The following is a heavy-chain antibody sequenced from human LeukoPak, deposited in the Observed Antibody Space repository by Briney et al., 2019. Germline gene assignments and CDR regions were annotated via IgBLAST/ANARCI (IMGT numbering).Heavy chain of an antibody. D-gene: IGHD2-2*01. V-gene: IGHV3-23*01. Sequence: GGSLRLSCAASGFTFTNHAMSWVRQAPGKGLEWVAVVSGSGSNTYYTDSVKGRFTISRDTSKNTLYLEMNSLRAEDTAIYYCARDGQQSSPYAYDYWGQGTLVTVSS. CDR3: ARDGQQSSPYAYDY. J-gene: IGHJ4*02. CDR2: VSGSGSNT. CDR1: GFTFTNHA.